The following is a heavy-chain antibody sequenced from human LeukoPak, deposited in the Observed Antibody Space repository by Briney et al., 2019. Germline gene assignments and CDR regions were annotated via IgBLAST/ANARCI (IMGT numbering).Heavy chain of an antibody. V-gene: IGHV3-21*01. CDR3: ARAGLYSGSGLDY. Sequence: GGSLRLSCAVSGFAFSSYNMNWVRQSPGKGLEWVSSISSGSGYMYYADSVKGRFTIFRDNAKNSLYLEMSSLRAEDTAVYYCARAGLYSGSGLDYWGQGTLVTVSS. D-gene: IGHD5-12*01. CDR1: GFAFSSYN. CDR2: ISSGSGYM. J-gene: IGHJ4*02.